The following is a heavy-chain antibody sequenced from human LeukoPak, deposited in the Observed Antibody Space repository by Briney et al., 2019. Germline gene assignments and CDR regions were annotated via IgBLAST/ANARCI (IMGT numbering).Heavy chain of an antibody. Sequence: ASVKVSCKASGYTFTSYAMNWVRQAPGQGLEWMGWINTNTGNPTYAQRFTGRFVFSLDTSVSTAYLQISSLRAEDSAVYYCARDRTAAAATLGWYFGLWGRGTLVTVSS. CDR1: GYTFTSYA. V-gene: IGHV7-4-1*02. CDR2: INTNTGNP. D-gene: IGHD6-13*01. J-gene: IGHJ2*01. CDR3: ARDRTAAAATLGWYFGL.